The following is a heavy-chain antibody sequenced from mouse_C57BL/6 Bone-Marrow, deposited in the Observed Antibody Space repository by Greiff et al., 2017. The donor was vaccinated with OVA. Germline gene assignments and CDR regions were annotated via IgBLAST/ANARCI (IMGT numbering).Heavy chain of an antibody. J-gene: IGHJ1*03. CDR1: GYTFTSYW. CDR2: IDPSDSET. CDR3: ARNDDDVYYDV. D-gene: IGHD2-4*01. Sequence: QVQLQQPGAELVRPGSSVKLSCKASGYTFTSYWMHWVKQRPIQGLEWIGNIDPSDSETHYNQKFKDKATLTVDKSSSTAYMQISSLTSEDSAVYYCARNDDDVYYDVWGTETTVTVSS. V-gene: IGHV1-52*01.